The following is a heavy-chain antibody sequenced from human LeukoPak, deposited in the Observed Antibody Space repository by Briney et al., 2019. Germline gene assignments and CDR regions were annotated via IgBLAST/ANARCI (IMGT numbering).Heavy chain of an antibody. D-gene: IGHD6-19*01. V-gene: IGHV5-51*01. Sequence: GASLKISSKASGYSITSYWICLVRQTAEELQELMGIIYPGDADTRYSQYFQGHITISADKFISTAYLHSSSPKASDTAMYYCARLSAVAGTDLDYCGDGNLVTVSS. CDR1: GYSITSYW. CDR2: IYPGDADT. CDR3: ARLSAVAGTDLDY. J-gene: IGHJ4*01.